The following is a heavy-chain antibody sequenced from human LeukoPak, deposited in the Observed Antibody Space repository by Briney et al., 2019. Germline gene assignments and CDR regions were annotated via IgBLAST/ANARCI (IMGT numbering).Heavy chain of an antibody. D-gene: IGHD4-17*01. V-gene: IGHV3-30*03. CDR1: GFTFSSYG. CDR2: ISYDGSNK. Sequence: PGRSLRLSCAASGFTFSSYGMHWVRQAPGKGLEWVAVISYDGSNKYYADSVKGRFTISRDNAQNSLYLQMNTLRVEDTAVYYCARAPTETTRLAASWGQGTLVTVSS. J-gene: IGHJ4*02. CDR3: ARAPTETTRLAAS.